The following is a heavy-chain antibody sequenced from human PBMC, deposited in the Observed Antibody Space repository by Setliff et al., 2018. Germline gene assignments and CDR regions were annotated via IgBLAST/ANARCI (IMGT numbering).Heavy chain of an antibody. V-gene: IGHV3-21*01. Sequence: GESLKISCAASGFTFSSNNMHWVRQAPGKGLEWVSSISSSSSYIYYADSVKGRFTISRDNAKNSLYLQMNSLRAEDTAVYYCASDGGEYWGQGTLVTVSS. J-gene: IGHJ4*02. CDR3: ASDGGEY. CDR1: GFTFSSNN. CDR2: ISSSSSYI. D-gene: IGHD3-16*01.